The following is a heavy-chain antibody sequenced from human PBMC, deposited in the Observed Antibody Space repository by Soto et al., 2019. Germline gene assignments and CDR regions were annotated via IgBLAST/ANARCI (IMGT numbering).Heavy chain of an antibody. CDR1: GNTFSNYY. CDR2: INPSGGHT. Sequence: QVQLVQSGAEVKKPGASVKVSCKASGNTFSNYYIHWVRQAPGQGLEWMGTINPSGGHTTYAQKFLGRVTMTRDTSTSTLYMEVTRLRSKDTAVYYCPRGGYVVVVTAAFDYWGQGTLVTVSS. D-gene: IGHD2-21*02. V-gene: IGHV1-46*03. CDR3: PRGGYVVVVTAAFDY. J-gene: IGHJ4*02.